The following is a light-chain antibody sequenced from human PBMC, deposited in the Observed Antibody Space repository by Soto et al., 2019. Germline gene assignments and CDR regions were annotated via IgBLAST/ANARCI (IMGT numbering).Light chain of an antibody. CDR2: DVS. CDR3: HSYTSSRTGV. J-gene: IGLJ1*01. Sequence: QSALTQPASVSGSPGQSITISCTGTSSDVGGYHYVSWYRQHPGNAPKLIIYDVSHRPSGVSNRFSGSTSGNTASLTISGRQAEAEADYYRHSYTSSRTGVFGTGTKLTVL. V-gene: IGLV2-14*01. CDR1: SSDVGGYHY.